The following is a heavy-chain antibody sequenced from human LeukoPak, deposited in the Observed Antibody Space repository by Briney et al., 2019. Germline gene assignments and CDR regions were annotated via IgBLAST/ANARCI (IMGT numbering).Heavy chain of an antibody. CDR1: GFTYSNYW. Sequence: QPGGSLRLSCVGSGFTYSNYWMHWVRQAPAPGPVWVSRINPDGTTTDYADSVNGRFTISRDNAKNLLYLQIDGLRADDTAVYYCAKDLSWNTADRWGQGTLVTVSS. CDR3: AKDLSWNTADR. CDR2: INPDGTTT. J-gene: IGHJ5*02. V-gene: IGHV3-74*01. D-gene: IGHD1/OR15-1a*01.